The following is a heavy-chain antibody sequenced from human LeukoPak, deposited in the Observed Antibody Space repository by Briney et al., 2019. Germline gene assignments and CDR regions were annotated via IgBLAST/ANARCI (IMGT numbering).Heavy chain of an antibody. V-gene: IGHV1-69*13. CDR3: ASEREFWFDP. J-gene: IGHJ5*02. Sequence: GASVKVSCKASGGTFSSYAISWVRQAPGQGLEWMGGIIPIFGTANYAQKFQGRVTITADESTSTAYMELSSLRSEDTAVYYCASEREFWFDPWGQGTLVTVSS. CDR1: GGTFSSYA. D-gene: IGHD3-10*01. CDR2: IIPIFGTA.